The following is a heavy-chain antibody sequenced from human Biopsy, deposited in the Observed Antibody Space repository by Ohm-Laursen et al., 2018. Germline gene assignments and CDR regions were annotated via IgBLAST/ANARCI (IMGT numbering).Heavy chain of an antibody. Sequence: TLSPTCTVSGGSISNYYWSWIRQPAGKGLEWIGRIYSSGSTNYNPSLKSRATMSVDTSKNQFSLILSSMTAADTAVYYCAREPRIAAVAYFDPWGQGTLVTVSS. D-gene: IGHD6-13*01. CDR2: IYSSGST. J-gene: IGHJ5*02. CDR3: AREPRIAAVAYFDP. V-gene: IGHV4-4*07. CDR1: GGSISNYY.